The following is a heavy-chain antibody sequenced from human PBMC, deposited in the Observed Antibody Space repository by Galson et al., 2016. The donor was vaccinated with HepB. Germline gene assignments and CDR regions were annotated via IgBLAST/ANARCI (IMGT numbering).Heavy chain of an antibody. V-gene: IGHV3-23*01. Sequence: SLRLSCAASGFSGFTFRNYAMSWVRQAPGKGLEWVSSITGSGGSTHYADSVKDRFTISRDNSKNTLYLQVDSLRDDDTAVYYCAKDLLGSGTFWYFDLWGRGTLVTVSS. CDR1: GFSGFTFRNYA. D-gene: IGHD3-10*01. CDR2: ITGSGGST. CDR3: AKDLLGSGTFWYFDL. J-gene: IGHJ2*01.